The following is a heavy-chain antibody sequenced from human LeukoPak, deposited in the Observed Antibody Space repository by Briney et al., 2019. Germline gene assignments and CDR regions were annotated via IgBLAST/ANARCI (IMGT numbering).Heavy chain of an antibody. CDR1: GFTFSSYA. CDR3: ARGFGLWFGESSPYYFDY. V-gene: IGHV3-21*01. J-gene: IGHJ4*02. D-gene: IGHD3-10*01. CDR2: ISSSSSYI. Sequence: GGSLRLSCAASGFTFSSYAMSWVRQAPGKGLEWVSSISSSSSYIYYADSVKGRFTISRDNAKNSLYLQMNSLRAEDTAVYYCARGFGLWFGESSPYYFDYWGQGTLVTVSS.